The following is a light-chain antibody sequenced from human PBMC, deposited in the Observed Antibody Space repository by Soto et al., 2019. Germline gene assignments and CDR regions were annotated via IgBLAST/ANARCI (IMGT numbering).Light chain of an antibody. CDR2: GAS. J-gene: IGKJ4*01. CDR3: QQYSNWPT. V-gene: IGKV3-15*01. Sequence: EIVMTQSPATLSVSPGERATLSCRASQSVSVNLAWYQQKRGQAPRLLIYGASTRATGTPARFSGSGSGTEFTLTISSLQSEDFAVYYCQQYSNWPTFGGGTMVDIK. CDR1: QSVSVN.